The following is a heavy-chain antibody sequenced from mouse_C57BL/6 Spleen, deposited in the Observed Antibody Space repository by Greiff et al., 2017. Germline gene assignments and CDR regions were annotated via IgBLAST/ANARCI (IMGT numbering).Heavy chain of an antibody. Sequence: VQLQQSGPELVKPGASVKISCKASGYAFSSSWMNWVKQRPGKGLEWIGRIYPGDGDTNYNGKFKGKATLTADKTSSTAYMQLSSLTSEDSAVYFCARGGTGTSKLAYWGQGTLVTVSA. J-gene: IGHJ3*01. V-gene: IGHV1-82*01. CDR2: IYPGDGDT. CDR1: GYAFSSSW. CDR3: ARGGTGTSKLAY. D-gene: IGHD3-3*01.